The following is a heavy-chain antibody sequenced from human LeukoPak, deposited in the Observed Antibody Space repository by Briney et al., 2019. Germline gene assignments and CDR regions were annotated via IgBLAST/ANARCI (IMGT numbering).Heavy chain of an antibody. D-gene: IGHD4-17*01. CDR1: GFTFSSYG. CDR2: ISYDGRNK. CDR3: ASPYGDYGYFQH. Sequence: GRSLRLSCVASGFTFSSYGMHWVRQAPGKGLEWVAVISYDGRNKYYADSVKGRFTISRDNSKNTLYLQMNSLRAEDTAVYYCASPYGDYGYFQHWGQGTLVTVSS. V-gene: IGHV3-30*03. J-gene: IGHJ1*01.